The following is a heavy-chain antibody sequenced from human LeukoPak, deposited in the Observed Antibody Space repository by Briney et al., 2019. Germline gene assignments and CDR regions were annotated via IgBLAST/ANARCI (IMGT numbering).Heavy chain of an antibody. V-gene: IGHV4-59*01. CDR1: GVSMSTYY. J-gene: IGHJ4*02. CDR3: ARDIYGSGYGFFDY. CDR2: IHYSGST. Sequence: ASETLSLTCTVSGVSMSTYYWSWIRQSPGKGLEGLAYIHYSGSTNINPSLNGRLAISIGTSKNQFSLKVKSVTAADTAVYYCARDIYGSGYGFFDYWGQGPLVTVSS. D-gene: IGHD3-10*01.